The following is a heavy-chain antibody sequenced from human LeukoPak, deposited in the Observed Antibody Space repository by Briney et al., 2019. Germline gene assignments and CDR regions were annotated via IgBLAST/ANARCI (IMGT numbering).Heavy chain of an antibody. D-gene: IGHD3-22*01. Sequence: GGSLRLSCVASEFIFSNFAMSWVRQAPGKGLEWVSTISGNAAATYYGDSVKGRFTISRDNSRNTLYLQMNSLRAQDTAIYYCAKDRTHRRYYDSTGYYNQYDYWGQGALVTVSS. CDR1: EFIFSNFA. CDR3: AKDRTHRRYYDSTGYYNQYDY. CDR2: ISGNAAAT. J-gene: IGHJ4*02. V-gene: IGHV3-23*01.